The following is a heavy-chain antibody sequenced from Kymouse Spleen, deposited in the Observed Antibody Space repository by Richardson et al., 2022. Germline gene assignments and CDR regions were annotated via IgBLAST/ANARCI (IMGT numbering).Heavy chain of an antibody. CDR3: ARRPDFWSGYYYFDY. CDR2: INHSGST. D-gene: IGHD3-3*01. J-gene: IGHJ4*02. V-gene: IGHV4-34*01. CDR1: GGSFSGYY. Sequence: QVQLQQWGAGLLKPSETLSLTCAVYGGSFSGYYWSWIRQPPGKGLEWIGEINHSGSTNYNPSLKSRVTISVDTSKNQFSLKLSSVTAADTAVYYCARRPDFWSGYYYFDYWGQGTLVTVSS.